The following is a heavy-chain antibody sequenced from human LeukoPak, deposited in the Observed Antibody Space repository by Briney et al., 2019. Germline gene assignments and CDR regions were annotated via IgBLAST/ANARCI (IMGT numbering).Heavy chain of an antibody. CDR1: GFTFSNAL. V-gene: IGHV3-15*01. CDR3: STAVESTIIGAKNAFDI. Sequence: GGPLRLSCAASGFTFSNALMTWGRQAPGKGLEGVGRIKSKTDGGTTDYAAPVKGRFTISRDDSKNTLYLQMTSLKTEDTAVYYCSTAVESTIIGAKNAFDIWGQGTMVTVSS. D-gene: IGHD5/OR15-5a*01. CDR2: IKSKTDGGTT. J-gene: IGHJ3*02.